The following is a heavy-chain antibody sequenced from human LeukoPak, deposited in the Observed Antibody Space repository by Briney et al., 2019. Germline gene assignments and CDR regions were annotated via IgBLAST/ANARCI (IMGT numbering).Heavy chain of an antibody. CDR2: INHSGST. CDR3: ARARRSYYGY. Sequence: SETLSLTCAVYGVSFSGYYWSWIRQPPGKGLEWIGEINHSGSTNYNPSLKSRVTISVDTSKNQFSLKLSSVTAADTAVYYCARARRSYYGYWGQGTLVTVSS. CDR1: GVSFSGYY. D-gene: IGHD1-26*01. V-gene: IGHV4-34*01. J-gene: IGHJ4*02.